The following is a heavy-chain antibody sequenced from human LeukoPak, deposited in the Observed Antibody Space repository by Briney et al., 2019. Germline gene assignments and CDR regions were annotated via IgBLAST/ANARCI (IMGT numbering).Heavy chain of an antibody. J-gene: IGHJ3*02. CDR1: GGSFSGYY. V-gene: IGHV4-34*01. D-gene: IGHD3-22*01. CDR3: ARGLYYDSSGSVNAFDI. Sequence: SETLSLTCAVYGGSFSGYYWSWIRQPPGKGLEWIGEINHSGSTNYNPSLKSRVTISVDTSKNQFSLKLSSVTAADTAVYYCARGLYYDSSGSVNAFDIWGQGTMVTVSS. CDR2: INHSGST.